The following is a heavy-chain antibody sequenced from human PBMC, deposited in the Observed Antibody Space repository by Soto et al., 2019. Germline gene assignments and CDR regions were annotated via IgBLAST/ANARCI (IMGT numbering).Heavy chain of an antibody. Sequence: QVQLQESGPGLVKPSQTLSLTCTVSGGSISSGGYYWSWIRQHPGKGLEWIGYIYYSGSTYYNPSLKSRVTISVEPSKNQFSLKLSSVTAADTAVYYCAREEGGGYDHRWFDPWGQGTLVTVSS. V-gene: IGHV4-31*03. D-gene: IGHD5-12*01. J-gene: IGHJ5*02. CDR3: AREEGGGYDHRWFDP. CDR2: IYYSGST. CDR1: GGSISSGGYY.